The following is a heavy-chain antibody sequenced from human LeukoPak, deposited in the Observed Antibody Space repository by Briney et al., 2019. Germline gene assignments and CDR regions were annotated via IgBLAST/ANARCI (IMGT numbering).Heavy chain of an antibody. CDR1: GFTFSSYA. J-gene: IGHJ4*02. Sequence: GGSLRLSCAASGFTFSSYAMHWVRQAPGKGLEWVAVISYDGSNKYYADSVKGRFTISRDNSKNTLYLQMNSLRAEDTAVYYCARGSSGWYEYVDYWGQGTLVTVSS. CDR3: ARGSSGWYEYVDY. D-gene: IGHD6-19*01. V-gene: IGHV3-30-3*01. CDR2: ISYDGSNK.